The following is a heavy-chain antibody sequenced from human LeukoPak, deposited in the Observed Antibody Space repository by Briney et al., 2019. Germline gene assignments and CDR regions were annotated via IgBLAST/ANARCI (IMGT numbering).Heavy chain of an antibody. Sequence: SETLSLTCTVSGASISSSYWGWFRQPPTKELEWVGYVYPSGYSNDNPSVRGRVTLSLDTSKNQFSLRLSSVTAADTAVYYCARAVSAHSDTMYYFDNWGQGTLVTVSS. CDR3: ARAVSAHSDTMYYFDN. CDR1: GASISSSY. V-gene: IGHV4-59*01. J-gene: IGHJ4*02. CDR2: VYPSGYS. D-gene: IGHD2-21*02.